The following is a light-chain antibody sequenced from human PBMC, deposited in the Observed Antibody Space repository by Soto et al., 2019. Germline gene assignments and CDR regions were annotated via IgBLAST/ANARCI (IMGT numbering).Light chain of an antibody. CDR2: EDN. CDR3: GAWDRSRTGGV. V-gene: IGLV1-51*02. J-gene: IGLJ3*02. CDR1: SSNIGTYS. Sequence: QSVLTQPPSVSAAPGQTVTISCSGSSSNIGTYSVSWYQQLPGSTPKLLIHEDNKRPSGIPARFSGATSCTSATLRITGRQAGDEDDDYCGAWDRSRTGGVFGGGTKLTVL.